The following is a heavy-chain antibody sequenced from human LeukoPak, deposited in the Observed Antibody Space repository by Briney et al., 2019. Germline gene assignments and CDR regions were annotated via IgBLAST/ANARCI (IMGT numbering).Heavy chain of an antibody. J-gene: IGHJ4*02. CDR3: VTDLPSGYDDVYFDH. Sequence: ASVKIFCKLSGYALITTSVHWVRQAPGKGLEGMGGFDPEEGATMYAQKFLGRITMTEDTSTDTTYMELTSLTSEDRAIYYCVTDLPSGYDDVYFDHWGQGTLVTVSS. D-gene: IGHD5-12*01. CDR1: GYALITTS. V-gene: IGHV1-24*01. CDR2: FDPEEGAT.